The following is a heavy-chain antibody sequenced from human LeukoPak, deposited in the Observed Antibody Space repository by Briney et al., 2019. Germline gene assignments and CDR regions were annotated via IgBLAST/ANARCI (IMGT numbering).Heavy chain of an antibody. D-gene: IGHD1-26*01. Sequence: GRSLRLPCAASGFTFSSYDMHWVRQAPGKGLEWVAVISYDGSNKYYADSVKGRFTISRDNAKNSLYLQMNSLRAEDTALYYCASQPSPSGSYYFDYWGQGTLVTVSS. CDR1: GFTFSSYD. J-gene: IGHJ4*02. CDR2: ISYDGSNK. CDR3: ASQPSPSGSYYFDY. V-gene: IGHV3-30*03.